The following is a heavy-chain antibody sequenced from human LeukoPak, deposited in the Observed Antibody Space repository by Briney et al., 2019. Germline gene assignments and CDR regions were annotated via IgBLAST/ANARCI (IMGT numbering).Heavy chain of an antibody. J-gene: IGHJ1*01. CDR3: AKTPPYYYDSSGYYYDENFQH. V-gene: IGHV3-23*01. CDR1: GFTFSSYA. D-gene: IGHD3-22*01. Sequence: GGSLRLSCAASGFTFSSYAMSWVRQAPGKGLEWVSGISSSGGSTYYADSVKGRFTISRDNSKNTLYLQMNSLRAEDTAVYYCAKTPPYYYDSSGYYYDENFQHWGQGTLVTVSS. CDR2: ISSSGGST.